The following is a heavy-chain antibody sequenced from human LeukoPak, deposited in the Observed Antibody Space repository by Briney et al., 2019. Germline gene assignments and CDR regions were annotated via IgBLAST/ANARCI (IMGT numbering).Heavy chain of an antibody. CDR2: ISSSSSYI. CDR3: ARGGDGYTIYYYYYMDV. Sequence: GGSLRLSCAASGFTFSSYSMNWVRQAPGKGLEWVSSISSSSSYIYYADSVKGRFTISRDNAKNSLYLQMNSLRAEDTAVYYCARGGDGYTIYYYYYMDVWGKGTTVTVSS. V-gene: IGHV3-21*01. D-gene: IGHD5-24*01. J-gene: IGHJ6*03. CDR1: GFTFSSYS.